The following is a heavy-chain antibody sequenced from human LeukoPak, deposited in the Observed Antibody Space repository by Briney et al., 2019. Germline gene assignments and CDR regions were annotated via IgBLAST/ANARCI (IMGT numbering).Heavy chain of an antibody. CDR2: IKQDGSEK. CDR1: GFTFSSNW. J-gene: IGHJ4*02. Sequence: SGGSLRLSCAASGFTFSSNWMSWVRQAPGKGLEWVANIKQDGSEKYYVDSVKGRFTISRDNAKSSLYLQMNSLRAEDTAVYYCARDSRGARTGYSNYWGQGTLVTVSS. CDR3: ARDSRGARTGYSNY. D-gene: IGHD3/OR15-3a*01. V-gene: IGHV3-7*04.